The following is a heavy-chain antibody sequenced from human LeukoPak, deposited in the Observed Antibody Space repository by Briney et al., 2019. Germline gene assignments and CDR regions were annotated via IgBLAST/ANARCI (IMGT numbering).Heavy chain of an antibody. V-gene: IGHV4-61*01. CDR1: GGSVSSGSYY. CDR2: IYYSGNT. J-gene: IGHJ4*02. D-gene: IGHD4-17*01. CDR3: ARGVYGDYVDFDY. Sequence: SETLSLTCTVSGGSVSSGSYYWSWIRQPPGKGLEWIGYIYYSGNTKYSPSLKSRVTISVDTSKSQISLKLSSVTAADTAVYYCARGVYGDYVDFDYWGQGTLVTVSS.